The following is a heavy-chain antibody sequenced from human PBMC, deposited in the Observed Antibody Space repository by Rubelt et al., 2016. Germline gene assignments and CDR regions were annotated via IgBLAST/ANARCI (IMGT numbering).Heavy chain of an antibody. D-gene: IGHD3-10*01. CDR3: ARDPLPVRGVIMTPTH. V-gene: IGHV1-18*01. CDR1: GYTFTSYG. CDR2: ISAYNGNT. Sequence: QVQLVQSGAEVKKPGASVKVSCKASGYTFTSYGISWVRQAPGQGLEWMGWISAYNGNTNYAQKLQGRVTMTTDTSTGTAYMELRSRRSDDTAVYYCARDPLPVRGVIMTPTHWGQGTLVTVSS. J-gene: IGHJ4*02.